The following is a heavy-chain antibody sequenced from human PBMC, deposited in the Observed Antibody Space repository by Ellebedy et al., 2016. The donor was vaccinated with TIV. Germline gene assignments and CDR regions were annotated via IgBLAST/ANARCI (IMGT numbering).Heavy chain of an antibody. J-gene: IGHJ6*02. CDR2: THYSGST. V-gene: IGHV4-39*07. CDR3: GRDPTTDFYGAAPDV. D-gene: IGHD2/OR15-2a*01. Sequence: SETLSLTXSVSGGSINSDNSYWVWIRQSPGKGLEWIASTHYSGSTYYNPSLKSRVTMSVDTSRNQFSLSLTSVTAADTAVYYCGRDPTTDFYGAAPDVWGQGTSVTVSS. CDR1: GGSINSDNSY.